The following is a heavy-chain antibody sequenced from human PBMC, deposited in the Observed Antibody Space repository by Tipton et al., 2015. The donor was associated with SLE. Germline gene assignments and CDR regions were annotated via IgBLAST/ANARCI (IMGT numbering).Heavy chain of an antibody. Sequence: TLSLTCAVYGGSFSGYYWNWIRQPPGKGLEWIGEINHSGSTNYNPSLKSRVTISVDTSKNQFSLKLTSVTAADTAVYYCASSLGSSGYLGQGTLVTVSS. CDR2: INHSGST. V-gene: IGHV4-34*01. CDR1: GGSFSGYY. D-gene: IGHD6-25*01. CDR3: ASSLGSSGY. J-gene: IGHJ4*02.